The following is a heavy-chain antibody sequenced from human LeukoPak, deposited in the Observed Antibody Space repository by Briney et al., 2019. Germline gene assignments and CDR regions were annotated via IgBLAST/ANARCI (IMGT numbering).Heavy chain of an antibody. CDR1: GYTFTSYD. CDR3: ARSTGVVVEATYYYYYGMDV. Sequence: ASVKVSFKASGYTFTSYDINWVRQATGQGLEWMGWMNPNSGNTGYAQKFQGRVTMTRNTSISTAYMELSSLRSEDTAVYYCARSTGVVVEATYYYYYGMDVWGQGTTVTVSS. D-gene: IGHD2-15*01. CDR2: MNPNSGNT. V-gene: IGHV1-8*01. J-gene: IGHJ6*02.